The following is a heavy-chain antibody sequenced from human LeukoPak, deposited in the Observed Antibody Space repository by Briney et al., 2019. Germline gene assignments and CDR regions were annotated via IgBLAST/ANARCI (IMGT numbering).Heavy chain of an antibody. J-gene: IGHJ4*02. D-gene: IGHD6-19*01. CDR2: ISYDGSNK. CDR1: GFTFSSYG. CDR3: ARARGSGWEGLFDY. V-gene: IGHV3-30*12. Sequence: GGSLRLSCAASGFTFSSYGMHWVRQAPGKGLEWVAVISYDGSNKYYADSVKGRFTISRDNSKNTLYLQMNSLRAEDTAVYYCARARGSGWEGLFDYWGQGTLVTVSS.